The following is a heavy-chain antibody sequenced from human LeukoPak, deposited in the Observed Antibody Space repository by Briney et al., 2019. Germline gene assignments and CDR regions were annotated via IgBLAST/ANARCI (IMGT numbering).Heavy chain of an antibody. CDR2: IIPIFGTA. D-gene: IGHD5-12*01. J-gene: IGHJ4*02. V-gene: IGHV1-69*06. Sequence: GASVKVSCKASGGTFSSYAISWVRQAPGRGLEWMGGIIPIFGTANYAQKFQGRVTITADKSTSTAYMELSSLRSEDTAVYYCARDRSGYDRRYYFDYWGQGTLVTVSS. CDR1: GGTFSSYA. CDR3: ARDRSGYDRRYYFDY.